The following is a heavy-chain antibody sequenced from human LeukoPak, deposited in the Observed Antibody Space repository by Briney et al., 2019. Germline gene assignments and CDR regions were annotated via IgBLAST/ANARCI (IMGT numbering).Heavy chain of an antibody. D-gene: IGHD6-13*01. V-gene: IGHV1-3*01. Sequence: ASVKVSCKASGYTFTSYSVHWVRQALGQRLEWMGWINAGNGNTKYSQKFQGRVTITRDTSANTAYMELSSLTSEDTAVYHCARGAAEGLDYWGQGILVTVSS. CDR1: GYTFTSYS. CDR2: INAGNGNT. J-gene: IGHJ4*02. CDR3: ARGAAEGLDY.